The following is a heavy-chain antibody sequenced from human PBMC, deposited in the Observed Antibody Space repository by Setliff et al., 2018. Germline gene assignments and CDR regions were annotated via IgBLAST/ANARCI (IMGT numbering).Heavy chain of an antibody. J-gene: IGHJ4*02. V-gene: IGHV4-39*01. CDR2: VYVGGNT. D-gene: IGHD3-16*01. CDR1: GASLSSGTYY. CDR3: ARLPNYVWGSPVDY. Sequence: LSLTCTVSGASLSSGTYYWGWIRQPPGKGLEWIGQVYVGGNTYYNPSFESRVTISVDTSKNQFSLTLSSVTAADTAVYYCARLPNYVWGSPVDYWGQGTLVTV.